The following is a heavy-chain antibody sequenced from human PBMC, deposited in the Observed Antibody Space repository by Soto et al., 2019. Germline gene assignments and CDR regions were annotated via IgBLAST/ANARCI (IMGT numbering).Heavy chain of an antibody. CDR3: AGMPYTSGLRFDP. CDR2: IYQSGVT. D-gene: IGHD6-19*01. J-gene: IGHJ5*02. Sequence: SETLSLTCSVSGGSIGSSSYYFGWIRQPPGKGLEWIGFIYQSGVTSYNPSLASRVSISLDRSNNQCSLKLKSVTAADTAVYFCAGMPYTSGLRFDPWGPGTLVTVSS. V-gene: IGHV4-39*07. CDR1: GGSIGSSSYY.